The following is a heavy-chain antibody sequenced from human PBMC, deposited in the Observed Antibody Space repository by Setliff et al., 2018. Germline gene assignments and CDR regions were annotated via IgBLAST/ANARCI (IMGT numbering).Heavy chain of an antibody. V-gene: IGHV3-11*06. CDR1: GFIFSDYY. D-gene: IGHD3-16*01. Sequence: GGSLRLSCVASGFIFSDYYMSWICQAPGKGLEHVSFISITSRHYTNYADSVKGRFTISRDNAKTSLYLQMNSLRAEDTAVYYCARGGSPYYFDYWGQGTLVTVSS. J-gene: IGHJ4*02. CDR3: ARGGSPYYFDY. CDR2: ISITSRHYT.